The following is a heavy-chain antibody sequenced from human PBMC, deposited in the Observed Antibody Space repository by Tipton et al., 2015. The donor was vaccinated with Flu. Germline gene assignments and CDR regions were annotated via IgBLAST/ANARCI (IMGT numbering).Heavy chain of an antibody. J-gene: IGHJ5*02. V-gene: IGHV1-3*04. CDR2: INIDNGIT. CDR1: GYTLTTYG. Sequence: QLVQSGAEVRKPGASVKVSCKTSGYTLTTYGVLWVRQAPGQSLEWMGWINIDNGITKYSQKFQGRVTITRDTAASTAYMELSSLTSEDTAVYYCAAEMARGDPFDPWGQGTLVTVSS. CDR3: AAEMARGDPFDP. D-gene: IGHD3-10*01.